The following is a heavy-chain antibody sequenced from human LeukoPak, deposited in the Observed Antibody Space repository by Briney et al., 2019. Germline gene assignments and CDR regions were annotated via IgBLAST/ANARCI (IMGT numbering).Heavy chain of an antibody. J-gene: IGHJ4*02. CDR3: VKDLNGTWSFDY. V-gene: IGHV3-64D*06. D-gene: IGHD2-8*01. Sequence: GGSLRLSCSASGFTFGAYFMHWVRQAPGKGLQYVSSISSNEYDTYYADSVKGRFTISRDNSKNTLFLQMNNLRLEDTAVYYCVKDLNGTWSFDYWGQGTLVTVSS. CDR2: ISSNEYDT. CDR1: GFTFGAYF.